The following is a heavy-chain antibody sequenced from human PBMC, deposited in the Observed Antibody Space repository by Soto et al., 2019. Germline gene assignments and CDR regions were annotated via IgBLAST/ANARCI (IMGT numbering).Heavy chain of an antibody. CDR2: IYPGDSDT. V-gene: IGHV5-51*07. Sequence: PGESLKISCKGSGYSFTSYWIGWVHQMPGKGLEWMGIIYPGDSDTRYSPSFQGQVTISVDKSISTAYLQWSSLKASDTAMYYCARPPIYDSRTYGMDVWGQGTTVTVSS. CDR3: ARPPIYDSRTYGMDV. CDR1: GYSFTSYW. D-gene: IGHD3-22*01. J-gene: IGHJ6*02.